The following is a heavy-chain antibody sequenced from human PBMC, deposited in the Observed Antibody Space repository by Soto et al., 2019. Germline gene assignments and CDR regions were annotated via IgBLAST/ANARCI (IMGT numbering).Heavy chain of an antibody. CDR3: ARDRLVVAAEYYYYYYMDV. J-gene: IGHJ6*03. Sequence: PSETLSLTCTVSGGSISSGCYYWSWIRQHPGKGLEWIGYTYYSGSTYYNPSLKSRVTISVDTSKNQFSLKLSSVTAADTAVYYCARDRLVVAAEYYYYYYMDVWGKGTTVTVSS. D-gene: IGHD2-15*01. V-gene: IGHV4-31*03. CDR2: TYYSGST. CDR1: GGSISSGCYY.